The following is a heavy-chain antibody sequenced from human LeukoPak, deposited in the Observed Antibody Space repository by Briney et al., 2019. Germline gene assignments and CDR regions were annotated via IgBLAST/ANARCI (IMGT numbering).Heavy chain of an antibody. J-gene: IGHJ4*02. V-gene: IGHV3-7*03. D-gene: IGHD1-26*01. CDR1: GFTFSTYW. CDR3: AKGGAGWGLFDY. CDR2: INEDGSEK. Sequence: GGSLRLSCAASGFTFSTYWMMWVRQAPGKGLEWVANINEDGSEKYYADSVEGRFTISRDNSKNSLYLQMNSLRTEDTALYYCAKGGAGWGLFDYWGQGTLVTVSS.